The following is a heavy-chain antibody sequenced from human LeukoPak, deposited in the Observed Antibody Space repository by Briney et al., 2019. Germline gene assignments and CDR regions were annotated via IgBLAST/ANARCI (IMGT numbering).Heavy chain of an antibody. Sequence: GGSLRLSCAASGFTFSSYEMNWVRQAPGKGLEWVSYISSSGSTIYYADSVKGRFTISRDSAKNSLYLQMNSLRAEDTAVYYCARAARIFPLDYWGQGTLVTVSS. D-gene: IGHD2-21*01. CDR1: GFTFSSYE. CDR3: ARAARIFPLDY. CDR2: ISSSGSTI. J-gene: IGHJ4*02. V-gene: IGHV3-48*03.